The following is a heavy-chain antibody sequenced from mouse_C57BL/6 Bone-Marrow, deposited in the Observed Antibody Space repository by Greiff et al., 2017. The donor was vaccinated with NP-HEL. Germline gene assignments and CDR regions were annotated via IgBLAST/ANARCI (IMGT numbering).Heavy chain of an antibody. CDR3: SRERCLNSNYAMDY. J-gene: IGHJ4*01. Sequence: VQLQQSGAELVRPGTSVKMSCKASGYTFTNYWIGWAKQRPGHGLEWIGDIYPGGGYTNYNEKFKGKATLTADKSSSTAYMQFSSLTSEDSAVYYCSRERCLNSNYAMDYWGQGTSVTVSS. V-gene: IGHV1-63*01. D-gene: IGHD2-5*01. CDR1: GYTFTNYW. CDR2: IYPGGGYT.